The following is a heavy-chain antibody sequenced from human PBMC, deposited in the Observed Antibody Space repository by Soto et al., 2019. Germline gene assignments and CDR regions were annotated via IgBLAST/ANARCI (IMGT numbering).Heavy chain of an antibody. CDR1: GFTFRSYG. Sequence: PXXSLRLSFAASGFTFRSYGMHWVPQAPGKGLEWVAVVWYDGSNKYYADSVKGRFTISRDNSKNTLYLQMNSLRAEDTAVYYCARDRQTGVVPAAIAYWGQGTLVTVSS. J-gene: IGHJ4*02. D-gene: IGHD2-2*01. CDR3: ARDRQTGVVPAAIAY. CDR2: VWYDGSNK. V-gene: IGHV3-33*01.